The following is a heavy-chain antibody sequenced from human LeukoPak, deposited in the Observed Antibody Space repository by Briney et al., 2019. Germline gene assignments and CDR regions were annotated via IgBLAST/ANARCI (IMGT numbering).Heavy chain of an antibody. Sequence: ASVKVSCKASGGTFSSYAISWVRQAPGQGLEWMGGIIPIFGTANYAQKFQGRVTITADESTSTAYMELSSLRSGDTAVYYCATGHRYSGSPAGDYWGQGTLVTVSS. D-gene: IGHD1-26*01. CDR3: ATGHRYSGSPAGDY. V-gene: IGHV1-69*01. CDR2: IIPIFGTA. J-gene: IGHJ4*02. CDR1: GGTFSSYA.